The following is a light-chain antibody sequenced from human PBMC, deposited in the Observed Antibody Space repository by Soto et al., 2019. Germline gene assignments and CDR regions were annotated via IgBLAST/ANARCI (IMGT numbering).Light chain of an antibody. V-gene: IGKV3-11*01. CDR3: QQCSNWPPIT. Sequence: EIVLTQSPATLSLSPGERATLSCRASQSVSNCLAWYQQKPGQAPRLLIYDASDRAPGIPARFSGSGSGTDFTLTISSLEPEDVAVYYCQQCSNWPPITFGQGTRLEIK. J-gene: IGKJ5*01. CDR1: QSVSNC. CDR2: DAS.